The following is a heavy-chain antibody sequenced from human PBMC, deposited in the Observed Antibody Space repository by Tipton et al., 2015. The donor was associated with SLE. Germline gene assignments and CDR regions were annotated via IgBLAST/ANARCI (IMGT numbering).Heavy chain of an antibody. D-gene: IGHD3-10*01. V-gene: IGHV3-7*01. CDR2: IKQDGSEK. J-gene: IGHJ2*01. CDR3: ASPSYYGSGSYRPYWYFDL. CDR1: GFTFSSYW. Sequence: GSLRLSCAASGFTFSSYWMSWVRQAPGKGLEWVANIKQDGSEKYYVDSVKGRFTISRDNAKNSLYLQMNSLRAEDTAVYYCASPSYYGSGSYRPYWYFDLWGRGALVPVSS.